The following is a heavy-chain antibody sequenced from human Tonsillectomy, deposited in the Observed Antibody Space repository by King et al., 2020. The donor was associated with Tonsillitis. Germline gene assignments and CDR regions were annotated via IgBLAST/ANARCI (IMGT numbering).Heavy chain of an antibody. D-gene: IGHD2-21*01. CDR3: GASLLVVVIADYYGMDV. V-gene: IGHV4-39*01. CDR1: GDSISSSYS. Sequence: QVQLQESGPGLVKPSETLSLTCSVSGDSISSSYSWGWIRQTPGKGLEWIGNMYYSGSTFYNPSVKRRVTISVDTSKSQFSLELRSVTAADTAVYYCGASLLVVVIADYYGMDVWGRGTTVTVSS. CDR2: MYYSGST. J-gene: IGHJ6*02.